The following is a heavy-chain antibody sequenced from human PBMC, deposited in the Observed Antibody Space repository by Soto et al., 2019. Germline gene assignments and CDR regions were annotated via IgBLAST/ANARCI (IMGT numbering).Heavy chain of an antibody. CDR3: ARDLRELGIPSPYDAFDI. J-gene: IGHJ3*02. D-gene: IGHD7-27*01. V-gene: IGHV3-30*04. Sequence: GGSLRLSCAASGFTFSSYAMHWVRQAPGKGLEWVAVISYDGSNKYYADSVKGRFTISRDNSKNTLYLQMNSLRAEDTAVYYCARDLRELGIPSPYDAFDIWGQGTMVTVSS. CDR1: GFTFSSYA. CDR2: ISYDGSNK.